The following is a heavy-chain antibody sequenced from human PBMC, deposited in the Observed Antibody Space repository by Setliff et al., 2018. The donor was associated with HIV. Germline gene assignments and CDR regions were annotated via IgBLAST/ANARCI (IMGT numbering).Heavy chain of an antibody. CDR2: INPSGNT. V-gene: IGHV4-34*01. J-gene: IGHJ4*02. Sequence: PSETLSLTCAVYGGSFSGYYWSWIRQPPGKGLEWIGDINPSGNTNYNPSLKSRVTVSADTSKNQFSLKLTSVTAADTAVYYCARGDPFTDFDSWGQGTLVTVSS. D-gene: IGHD2-8*02. CDR1: GGSFSGYY. CDR3: ARGDPFTDFDS.